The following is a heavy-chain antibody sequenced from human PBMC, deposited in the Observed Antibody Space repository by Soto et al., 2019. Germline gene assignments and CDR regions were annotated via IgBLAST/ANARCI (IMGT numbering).Heavy chain of an antibody. J-gene: IGHJ4*01. CDR1: GFTFSIYA. Sequence: PGGSLRLSCSAPGFTFSIYAMHWVRQAPGKGLEYVSSISINGGSTHYADSVKGRFTISRDNSKNTQYLQMSSLRADDTALYYCVKGEYYYDSSGYYPFDYWGQGTLVTVSS. D-gene: IGHD3-22*01. V-gene: IGHV3-64D*06. CDR3: VKGEYYYDSSGYYPFDY. CDR2: ISINGGST.